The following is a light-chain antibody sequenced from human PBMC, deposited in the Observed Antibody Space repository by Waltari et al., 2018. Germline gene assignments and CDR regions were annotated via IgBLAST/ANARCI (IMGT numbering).Light chain of an antibody. Sequence: QSVLTQPPSVSGAPGQRVTISCTGSSSNIGAGYDAHRYQQLPGTAPKLLISGTTNRPSGVPDRFSGSKSGTSASLAITGLQAEDEADYYCQSYDSGLSGYVFGTGTKVTVL. J-gene: IGLJ1*01. CDR1: SSNIGAGYD. CDR3: QSYDSGLSGYV. CDR2: GTT. V-gene: IGLV1-40*01.